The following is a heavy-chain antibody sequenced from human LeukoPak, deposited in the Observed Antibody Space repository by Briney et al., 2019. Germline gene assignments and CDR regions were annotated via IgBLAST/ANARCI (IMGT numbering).Heavy chain of an antibody. J-gene: IGHJ6*02. V-gene: IGHV4-59*01. CDR2: IYYSGST. D-gene: IGHD6-13*01. CDR1: GGSISSYY. CDR3: ARYSIAAAGTYYYYGMDV. Sequence: PSETPSLTCTVSGGSISSYYWSWIRQPPGKGLEWIGYIYYSGSTNYNPSLKSRVTISVDTSKNQFSLKLSSVTAADTAVYYCARYSIAAAGTYYYYGMDVWGQGTTVTVSS.